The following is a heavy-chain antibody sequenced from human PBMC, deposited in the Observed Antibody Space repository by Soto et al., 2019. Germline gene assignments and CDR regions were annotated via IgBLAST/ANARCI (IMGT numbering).Heavy chain of an antibody. CDR3: AKDPVPLHIAADYGY. V-gene: IGHV3-23*01. D-gene: IGHD6-13*01. CDR1: GFTFSSYA. CDR2: ISGSGGST. Sequence: GGSLRLSCAASGFTFSSYAMSWVRQAPGKGLEWVSAISGSGGSTYYADSVKGRFTISRDNSKNTLYLQMNSLRAEDTAVYYCAKDPVPLHIAADYGYWGQGTRVTVSS. J-gene: IGHJ4*02.